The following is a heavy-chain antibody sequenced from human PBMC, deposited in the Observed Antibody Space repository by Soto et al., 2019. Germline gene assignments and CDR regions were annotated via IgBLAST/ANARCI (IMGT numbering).Heavy chain of an antibody. Sequence: ASVKVSCKASGYTFTSYYMHWVRQAPGQGLEWMGWINAGNGNTKYSQKFQGRVTITRDTSASTAYMELSSLRSEDTAVYYCARAAWFGEDAFDIWGQGTMVTVSS. CDR1: GYTFTSYY. CDR3: ARAAWFGEDAFDI. V-gene: IGHV1-3*01. D-gene: IGHD3-10*01. CDR2: INAGNGNT. J-gene: IGHJ3*02.